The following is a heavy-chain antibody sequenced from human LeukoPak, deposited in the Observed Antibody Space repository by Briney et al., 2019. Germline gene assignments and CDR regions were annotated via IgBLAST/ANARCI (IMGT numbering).Heavy chain of an antibody. D-gene: IGHD3-16*01. J-gene: IGHJ4*02. Sequence: SETLSLTYAVYGGSFSGYYWSWIRQPPGKGLEWIGEINHSGSTNYNPSLKSRVTISVDTSKNQFSLKLSSVTAADTAVYYCARGRGGLVRFRPDRTTLYYFDYWGQGTLVTVSS. CDR2: INHSGST. CDR1: GGSFSGYY. CDR3: ARGRGGLVRFRPDRTTLYYFDY. V-gene: IGHV4-34*01.